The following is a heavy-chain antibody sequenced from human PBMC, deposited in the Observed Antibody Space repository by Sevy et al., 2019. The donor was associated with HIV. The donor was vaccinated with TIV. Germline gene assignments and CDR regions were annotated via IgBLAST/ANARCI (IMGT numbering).Heavy chain of an antibody. CDR1: GFIFNNYD. J-gene: IGHJ4*02. CDR3: AKDMVDCSGGTCYSGAVWPFDS. V-gene: IGHV3-30*18. Sequence: GGSLRLSCAASGFIFNNYDMYWIRQAPGKGLEWVATVSYDGADKDYADTVKGRFTISRDSSRSMLYLQLSSPRPEDTGVYFCAKDMVDCSGGTCYSGAVWPFDSWGQGTLVTVSS. D-gene: IGHD2-15*01. CDR2: VSYDGADK.